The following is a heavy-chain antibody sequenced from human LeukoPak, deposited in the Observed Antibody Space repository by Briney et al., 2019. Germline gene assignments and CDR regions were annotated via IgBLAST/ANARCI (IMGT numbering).Heavy chain of an antibody. CDR3: ARLTYDILTGYYSDYYYYMDV. CDR1: GGSISSYY. Sequence: MSSETLSLTCTVSGGSISSYYWSWIRQPPGKGLEWIGYIYYSGSTNYNPSLKSRVTISVDTSKNQFSLKLSSVTAADTAVYYCARLTYDILTGYYSDYYYYMDVWGKGTTVTISS. CDR2: IYYSGST. V-gene: IGHV4-59*01. D-gene: IGHD3-9*01. J-gene: IGHJ6*03.